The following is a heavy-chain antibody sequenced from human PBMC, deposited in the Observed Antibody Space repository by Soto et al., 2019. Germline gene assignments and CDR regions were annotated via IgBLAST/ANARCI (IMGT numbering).Heavy chain of an antibody. J-gene: IGHJ6*02. Sequence: SETLSLTCAVSGYSIRSGYFWGWIRQPPGKGLGWIGSMYHSGITYYNLSLKSRVTISVDTSKNQLSLKLSSATAADTAVYYCARSMYSTSAQLYYGMDVWGQGTTVTVSS. CDR3: ARSMYSTSAQLYYGMDV. CDR2: MYHSGIT. D-gene: IGHD6-6*01. CDR1: GYSIRSGYF. V-gene: IGHV4-38-2*01.